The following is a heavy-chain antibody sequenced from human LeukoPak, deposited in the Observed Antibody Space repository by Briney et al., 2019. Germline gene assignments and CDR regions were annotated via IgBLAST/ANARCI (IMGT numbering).Heavy chain of an antibody. D-gene: IGHD2-15*01. CDR1: GGSFSGYY. J-gene: IGHJ4*02. CDR2: INHSGST. Sequence: SETLSLTCAVYGGSFSGYYWSWVRQPPGKGLEWIGEINHSGSTNYNPSLKSRVTISVDTTKNQFSLKLSSVTAANTAVYYCARVGYSAETDYWGQGTLVTFSS. CDR3: ARVGYSAETDY. V-gene: IGHV4-34*01.